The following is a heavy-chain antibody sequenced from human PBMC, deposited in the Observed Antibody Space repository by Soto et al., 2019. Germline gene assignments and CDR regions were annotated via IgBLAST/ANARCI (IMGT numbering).Heavy chain of an antibody. CDR1: EFTFRSDC. CDR3: ARVEYYYGSGSSC. CDR2: INSDGSST. Sequence: LRLSCAASEFTFRSDCMHWGRQAPGKGLVWVSRINSDGSSTSYADSVKGRFTISRDNAKNTLYLQMNSLRAEDTAVYYCARVEYYYGSGSSCWGQGTLVTVSS. D-gene: IGHD3-10*01. J-gene: IGHJ4*02. V-gene: IGHV3-74*01.